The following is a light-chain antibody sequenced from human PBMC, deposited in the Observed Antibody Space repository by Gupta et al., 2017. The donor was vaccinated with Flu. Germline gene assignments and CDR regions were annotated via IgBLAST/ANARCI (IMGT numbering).Light chain of an antibody. J-gene: IGLJ2*01. CDR1: TSNTDGGS. V-gene: IGLV1-44*01. CDR2: NND. CDR3: AQWDDTLDGPV. Sequence: TISGAGTTSNTDGGSVSWYQQLPGAAPKVVIYNNDQRPSGAPARFSGTKSGASASLVIDGLQSEEEGVYYCAQWDDTLDGPVFGGGTRLSVL.